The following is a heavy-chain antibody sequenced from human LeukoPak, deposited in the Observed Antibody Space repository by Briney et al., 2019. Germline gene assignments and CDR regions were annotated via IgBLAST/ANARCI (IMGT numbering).Heavy chain of an antibody. CDR2: INHSGST. CDR1: GGSFSGYY. D-gene: IGHD1-20*01. V-gene: IGHV4-34*01. J-gene: IGHJ6*03. CDR3: ARSYHSWNYYMDV. Sequence: SETLCLTCAVYGGSFSGYYWSWIRQPPGKGLEWIGEINHSGSTNYNPSLKSRVTISVDTSKNQFSLKLSSVTAADTAVYYCARSYHSWNYYMDVWGKGTTVTVSS.